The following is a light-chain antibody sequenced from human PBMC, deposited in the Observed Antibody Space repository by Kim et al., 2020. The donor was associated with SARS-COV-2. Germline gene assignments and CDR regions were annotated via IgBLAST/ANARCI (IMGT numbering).Light chain of an antibody. CDR1: QSVSSNY. CDR3: QQYISSPAT. V-gene: IGKV3-20*01. Sequence: PGERATLSCRASQSVSSNYLAWYQQKPGQAPRLLIYGASSRATGIPDRFSGSGSGTDFTLTITRLEPEDFAVYYCQQYISSPATFGQGTKVDIK. CDR2: GAS. J-gene: IGKJ1*01.